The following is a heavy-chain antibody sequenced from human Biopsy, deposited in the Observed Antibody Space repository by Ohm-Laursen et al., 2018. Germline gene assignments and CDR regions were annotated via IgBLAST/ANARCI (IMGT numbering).Heavy chain of an antibody. V-gene: IGHV3-9*01. CDR3: VKDRGGARASFHY. Sequence: SLRLSCAASGFIFDDYDMHWVRHAPGKGLEWVSSIIRDSDTADYVDSVRGRFTISRVNARKTLFLQMNSLRPEDTALYYCVKDRGGARASFHYWGQGIRVAVSS. CDR1: GFIFDDYD. CDR2: IIRDSDTA. J-gene: IGHJ4*02. D-gene: IGHD3-16*01.